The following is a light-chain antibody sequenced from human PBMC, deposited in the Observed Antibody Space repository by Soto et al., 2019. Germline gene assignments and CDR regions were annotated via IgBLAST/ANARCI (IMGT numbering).Light chain of an antibody. Sequence: DIQFTQSPSSLSSSVGDRVTITCLSSQGISTYLAWHQQKPGEAPKLLIYAASTLQSGVPARFSGSGSGTDFTLTISSLQPEDFATYYCQQRNSYPLTFGGGTKVDIK. CDR3: QQRNSYPLT. V-gene: IGKV1-9*01. J-gene: IGKJ4*01. CDR2: AAS. CDR1: QGISTY.